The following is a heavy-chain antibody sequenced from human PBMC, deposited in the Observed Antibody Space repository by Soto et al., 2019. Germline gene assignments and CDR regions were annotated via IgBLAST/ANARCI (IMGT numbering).Heavy chain of an antibody. CDR1: GFTFSSNG. D-gene: IGHD1-26*01. CDR3: SREGYNGRYGGMDV. V-gene: IGHV3-33*01. Sequence: QVQLVESGGGVVQPGRSLRLSCAASGFTFSSNGMHWVRQAPGKGLEWVAVISYAVRYLYNEDSVKGRFTISRDNSKKRLYLQLYSLRAEDTAVYYCSREGYNGRYGGMDVWGRGTTVTVS. J-gene: IGHJ6*02. CDR2: ISYAVRYL.